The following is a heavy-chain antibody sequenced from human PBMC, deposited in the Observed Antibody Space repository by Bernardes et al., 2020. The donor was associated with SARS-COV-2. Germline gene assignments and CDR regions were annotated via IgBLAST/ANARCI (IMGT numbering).Heavy chain of an antibody. Sequence: ASVKVSCKASGYTFTSYGISWVRQAPGQGLEWMGWISAYNGNTNYAQKLQGRVTMTTDTSTSTAYMELRSLRSDDTAVYYCARLKIVVVPAAIGYYYYGMDVWGQGTTVTVSS. CDR3: ARLKIVVVPAAIGYYYYGMDV. CDR1: GYTFTSYG. J-gene: IGHJ6*02. V-gene: IGHV1-18*04. D-gene: IGHD2-2*01. CDR2: ISAYNGNT.